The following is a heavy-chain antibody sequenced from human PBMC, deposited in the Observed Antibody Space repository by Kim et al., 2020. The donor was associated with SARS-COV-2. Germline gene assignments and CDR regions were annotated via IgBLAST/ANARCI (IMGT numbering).Heavy chain of an antibody. J-gene: IGHJ4*01. CDR1: GASMTSGAYY. Sequence: SDTLSLTCTVSGASMTSGAYYWGWIRQPPGKGLEWLGRISNSGTTYYNPFLESRLIISLDTSKNQFSLKLTSETAADPAVYYCVRVAGASVPYPDYFD. CDR2: ISNSGTT. V-gene: IGHV4-30-4*02. CDR3: VRVAGASVPYPDYFD. D-gene: IGHD3-10*01.